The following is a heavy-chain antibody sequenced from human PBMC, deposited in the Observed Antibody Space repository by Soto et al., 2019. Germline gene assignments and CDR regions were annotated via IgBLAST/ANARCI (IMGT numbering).Heavy chain of an antibody. CDR3: AKRTLEYSDILTGYYFDY. J-gene: IGHJ4*02. D-gene: IGHD3-9*01. V-gene: IGHV3-23*01. Sequence: GGSLRLSCAASGFTFSSYAMSWVRQAPGKGLEWVSAISGSGGSTYYADSVKGRFTISRDNSKNTLYLQMNSLRAEDTAVYYCAKRTLEYSDILTGYYFDYWGQGTLVTVSS. CDR2: ISGSGGST. CDR1: GFTFSSYA.